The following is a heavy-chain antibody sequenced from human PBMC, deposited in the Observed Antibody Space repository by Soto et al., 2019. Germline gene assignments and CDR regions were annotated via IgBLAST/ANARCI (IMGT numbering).Heavy chain of an antibody. V-gene: IGHV2-5*01. CDR2: IYWNDDK. J-gene: IGHJ4*02. D-gene: IGHD3-3*01. CDR1: GFSLSGGEMG. CDR3: AHRYDVCSGYRF. Sequence: QITLKESGPTLVKATQTVTLTCSFSGFSLSGGEMGVGWIRQPPGKALEWLALIYWNDDKRYSPSLKSRLTISKDTPNNQVGLTMTNMDPVDTATYYCAHRYDVCSGYRFWGQGILVTVSS.